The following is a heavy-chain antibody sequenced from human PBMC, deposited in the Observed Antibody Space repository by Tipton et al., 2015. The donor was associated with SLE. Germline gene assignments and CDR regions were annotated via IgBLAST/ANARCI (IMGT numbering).Heavy chain of an antibody. CDR3: ARGYYYDTSGYRGWLDP. CDR1: GASINNGTYF. V-gene: IGHV4-61*02. CDR2: IYTSGST. J-gene: IGHJ5*02. Sequence: TLSLTCSVSGASINNGTYFWSWIRQSAVRGLEWIGRIYTSGSTKFNPALRSRVTLSLDTSANHVSLNLRSVTAADSAVYYCARGYYYDTSGYRGWLDPWGPGTLVTVSS. D-gene: IGHD3-22*01.